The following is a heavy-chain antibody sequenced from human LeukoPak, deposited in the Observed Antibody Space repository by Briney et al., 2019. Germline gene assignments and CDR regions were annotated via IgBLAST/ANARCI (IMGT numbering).Heavy chain of an antibody. D-gene: IGHD6-13*01. J-gene: IGHJ4*02. CDR2: INPNSGGT. Sequence: ASVKVSCKASGYTFTGYYMHWVRQAPGQGLEWMGWINPNSGGTNYAQKFQGRVTMTRDTSISTAYMELSRLRSDDTAVYYCARDRRPGIAAAGGDYWGQGTLVTVPS. CDR3: ARDRRPGIAAAGGDY. V-gene: IGHV1-2*02. CDR1: GYTFTGYY.